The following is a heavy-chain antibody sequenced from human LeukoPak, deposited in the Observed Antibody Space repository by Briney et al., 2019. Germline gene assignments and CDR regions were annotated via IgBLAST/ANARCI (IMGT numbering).Heavy chain of an antibody. CDR1: GGSISSYY. V-gene: IGHV4-59*01. Sequence: PSETLSLTCTVSGGSISSYYWSWIRQPPGKGLEWIGYIYYSGSTNYNPSLKSRVTISVDTSKNQFSLKLSSVTAADTAVYYCAREVRGVAATRWPDYWGQGTLVTVSS. CDR2: IYYSGST. CDR3: AREVRGVAATRWPDY. J-gene: IGHJ4*02. D-gene: IGHD2-15*01.